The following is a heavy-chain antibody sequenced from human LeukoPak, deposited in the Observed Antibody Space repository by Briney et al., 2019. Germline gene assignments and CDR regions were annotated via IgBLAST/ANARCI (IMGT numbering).Heavy chain of an antibody. Sequence: ESGPTLVNPTQTLTLTCSFSGFSLSTSGVGVGWTRQPPGKALEWLALIYWDNNKLYTPSLKSRPTITKDTSKNQVVLTMTNMDPVDTATYSCAHYGDYRFLYYFDHWGQGTLVTVSS. CDR3: AHYGDYRFLYYFDH. J-gene: IGHJ4*02. CDR2: IYWDNNK. D-gene: IGHD4-17*01. V-gene: IGHV2-5*02. CDR1: GFSLSTSGVG.